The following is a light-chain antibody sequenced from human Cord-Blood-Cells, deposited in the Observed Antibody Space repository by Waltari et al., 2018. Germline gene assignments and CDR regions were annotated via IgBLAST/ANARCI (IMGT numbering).Light chain of an antibody. V-gene: IGLV2-14*01. CDR1: SSDVGGYNY. J-gene: IGLJ1*01. Sequence: QSVLTQPASVSGSPGQSITISCTGTSSDVGGYNYVSCYQQHPGKAPKLMIYDVSKRPSGVSNRFSGSKSGNTASLTISGLQAEDEADYYCSSYTSSPFVFGTGTKVTVL. CDR2: DVS. CDR3: SSYTSSPFV.